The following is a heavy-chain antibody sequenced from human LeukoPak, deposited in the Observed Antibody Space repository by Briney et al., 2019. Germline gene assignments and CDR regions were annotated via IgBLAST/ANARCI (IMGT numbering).Heavy chain of an antibody. J-gene: IGHJ4*02. CDR2: ISTYNGDR. V-gene: IGHV1-18*04. Sequence: VASVKVSCKTSGYNFSNYGISWVRQAPGQGLEWMGWISTYNGDRKYAQKFQGRVTMTTDTSTNTAFMDLRSLRSDDTAIYYCARCDYFWGNYRYRPILYFDYWGQGTLVTVSS. D-gene: IGHD3-16*02. CDR1: GYNFSNYG. CDR3: ARCDYFWGNYRYRPILYFDY.